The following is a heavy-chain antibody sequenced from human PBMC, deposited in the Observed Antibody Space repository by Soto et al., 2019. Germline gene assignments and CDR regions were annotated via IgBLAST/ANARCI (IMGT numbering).Heavy chain of an antibody. CDR2: MNPNSGNT. V-gene: IGHV1-8*01. CDR1: GYTFTSYD. CDR3: ARGFKYSSGWYYDY. Sequence: GASVKVSCKASGYTFTSYDINWVRQATGQGLEWMGWMNPNSGNTGYAQKFQGRVTMTRNTSISTAYMELSSLKSEDTAVYYCARGFKYSSGWYYDYWGQGTLVTVSS. D-gene: IGHD6-19*01. J-gene: IGHJ4*02.